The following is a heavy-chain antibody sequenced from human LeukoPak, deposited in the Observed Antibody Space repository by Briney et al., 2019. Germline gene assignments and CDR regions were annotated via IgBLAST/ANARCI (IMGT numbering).Heavy chain of an antibody. V-gene: IGHV1-69*13. D-gene: IGHD3-3*01. CDR2: IIPIFGTA. Sequence: PWASVKVSCKASGGTFSSYAISWVRQAPGQGLEWMGGIIPIFGTANYAQKFQGRVTITADESTSTAYMELSSLRSEDTAVYYCARDSQAYYDFWSGYNNYYYGMDVWGQGTTVTVSS. CDR3: ARDSQAYYDFWSGYNNYYYGMDV. J-gene: IGHJ6*02. CDR1: GGTFSSYA.